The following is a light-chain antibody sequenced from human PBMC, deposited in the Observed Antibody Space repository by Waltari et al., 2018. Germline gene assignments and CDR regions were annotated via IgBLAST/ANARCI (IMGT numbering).Light chain of an antibody. V-gene: IGKV4-1*01. Sequence: DIVMTQSPDSLAVSLGERATINRKSSQSVLYSSNNKNYLAWYQQKPGQPPKLLFYWASTRESGVPDRFSGSGSGTDFTLTISSLQAEDVAVYYCQQYYGTPCTFGGGTKVEMK. CDR2: WAS. CDR3: QQYYGTPCT. J-gene: IGKJ4*01. CDR1: QSVLYSSNNKNY.